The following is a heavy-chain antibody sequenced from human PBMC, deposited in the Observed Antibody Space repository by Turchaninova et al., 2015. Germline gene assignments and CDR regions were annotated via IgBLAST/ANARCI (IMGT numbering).Heavy chain of an antibody. D-gene: IGHD6-13*01. V-gene: IGHV1-18*01. CDR2: ISAYNGNT. CDR3: ARDDWAAAGPPYPDAFDI. CDR1: GYTFTSYG. Sequence: QVQLVQSGAEVKKPGASVKVSCKASGYTFTSYGISWVRQAPGQWLEWMGWISAYNGNTNYAQKLQGRVTMTTDTSTSTAYMALRSLRSDDTAGYYCARDDWAAAGPPYPDAFDIWGQGTMVTVSS. J-gene: IGHJ3*02.